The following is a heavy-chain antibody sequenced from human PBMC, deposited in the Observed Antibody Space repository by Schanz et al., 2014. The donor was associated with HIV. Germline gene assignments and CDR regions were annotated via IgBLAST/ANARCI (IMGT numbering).Heavy chain of an antibody. CDR3: ARGSGPYYYYYGMDV. CDR1: GFTLSSYS. J-gene: IGHJ6*02. Sequence: EVQLVESGGGLVQPGGSLRLSCVASGFTLSSYSMNWVRQAPGKGLECVSYMSYSSSAMYYADSVKGRFTISRDKAKNSLYLQMNSLRAEDTAVYYCARGSGPYYYYYGMDVWGQGTTVTVSS. D-gene: IGHD3-10*01. CDR2: MSYSSSAM. V-gene: IGHV3-48*01.